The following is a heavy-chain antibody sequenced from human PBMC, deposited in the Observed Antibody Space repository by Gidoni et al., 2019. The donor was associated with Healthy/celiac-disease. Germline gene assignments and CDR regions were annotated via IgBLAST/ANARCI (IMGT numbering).Heavy chain of an antibody. J-gene: IGHJ2*01. D-gene: IGHD2-21*02. Sequence: QVQLVESGGGVVQPGRSLRLSCAASGFTFSCYAMHWFRQAPGKGLEWVAGISYDGSNKYYADSVKCLFTISRDNSKNTLYLQMNSLRAEDTAVYYCARDQGVCGGDCYPYWYFDLWGRGTLVTVSS. CDR3: ARDQGVCGGDCYPYWYFDL. V-gene: IGHV3-30-3*01. CDR1: GFTFSCYA. CDR2: ISYDGSNK.